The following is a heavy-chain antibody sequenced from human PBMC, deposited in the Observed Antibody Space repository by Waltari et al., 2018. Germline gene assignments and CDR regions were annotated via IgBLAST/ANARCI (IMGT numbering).Heavy chain of an antibody. V-gene: IGHV3-23*01. J-gene: IGHJ4*02. CDR3: AKGSRGYTNYFFDS. D-gene: IGHD3-16*02. CDR1: GFSFMGFA. CDR2: IGGSGATR. Sequence: EVQLLESAGGLVQPGEALRLSCAASGFSFMGFAMNWVRQAPGEGLEGFASIGGSGATRLYADSVKGRFTIVRDNSSDTVYLQMNSLGVDDSAVYYCAKGSRGYTNYFFDSWGQGTLVSVSS.